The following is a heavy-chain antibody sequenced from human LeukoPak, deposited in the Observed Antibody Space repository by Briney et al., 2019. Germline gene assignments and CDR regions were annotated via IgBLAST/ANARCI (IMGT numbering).Heavy chain of an antibody. D-gene: IGHD5-12*01. V-gene: IGHV1-2*02. CDR1: GYTFTGYY. Sequence: ASVKVSCKASGYTFTGYYMHMVRQAPGQGLEWMGWINPNSGDTNYAQKFQGRVTMTRDRSISTAYMELSRLRSDDTAVYYCARPKWLRSSSYAFDIWGQGTMVTVSS. CDR3: ARPKWLRSSSYAFDI. J-gene: IGHJ3*02. CDR2: INPNSGDT.